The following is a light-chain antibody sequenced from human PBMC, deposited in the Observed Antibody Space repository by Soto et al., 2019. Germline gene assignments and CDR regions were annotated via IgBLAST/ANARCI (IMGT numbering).Light chain of an antibody. CDR2: DAS. CDR3: QQRSNWPMT. CDR1: QSVSTY. Sequence: EIVLTQSPATLSLSPGERATLSFRASQSVSTYFAWYQQKPGQAPRLLIYDASNRATDIPARFSGSGSGTDFTLTISSLEPEDFAVYYCQQRSNWPMTFGQGTRVEIK. V-gene: IGKV3-11*01. J-gene: IGKJ1*01.